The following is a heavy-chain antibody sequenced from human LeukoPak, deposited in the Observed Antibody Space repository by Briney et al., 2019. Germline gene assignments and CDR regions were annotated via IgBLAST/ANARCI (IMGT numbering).Heavy chain of an antibody. CDR2: VYYSGST. Sequence: PSETLSLICTVSGGSMINSGSYWAWTRQPPGQGLEWIASVYYSGSTFYNPSLKSRVAISVDTSKRQFSLQLSSVTAADRAVYYCAREERDHDTFDIWGPGAMVTVSS. CDR3: AREERDHDTFDI. J-gene: IGHJ3*02. D-gene: IGHD6-25*01. CDR1: GGSMINSGSY. V-gene: IGHV4-39*02.